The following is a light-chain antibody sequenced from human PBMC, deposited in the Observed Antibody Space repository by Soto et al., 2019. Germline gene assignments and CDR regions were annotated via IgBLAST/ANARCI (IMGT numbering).Light chain of an antibody. Sequence: QSALTQPASVSGSPGQSITISCTGSSSDVGGFNFVSWYQQHPGKAPKLMIYDVASRPSGVSNRFSGSKSGNTASLTISGPQTEDDADYYCSSYTTSSTRVFGTGTKVTVL. CDR2: DVA. CDR3: SSYTTSSTRV. V-gene: IGLV2-14*03. CDR1: SSDVGGFNF. J-gene: IGLJ1*01.